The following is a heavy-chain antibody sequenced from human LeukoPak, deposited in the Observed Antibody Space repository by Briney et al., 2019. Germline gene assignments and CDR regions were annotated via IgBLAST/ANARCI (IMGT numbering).Heavy chain of an antibody. D-gene: IGHD3-10*01. Sequence: PGGSLRLSCAASGFTFNSFGMNWVRQAPGKGLEWVSFIGTSSSYIYYADSVKGRFTISRDNAKKSLYLQMNSLRAEDTAVYYCAKSRGTMVRGVIDYWGQGTLVTVSS. J-gene: IGHJ4*02. V-gene: IGHV3-21*01. CDR3: AKSRGTMVRGVIDY. CDR1: GFTFNSFG. CDR2: IGTSSSYI.